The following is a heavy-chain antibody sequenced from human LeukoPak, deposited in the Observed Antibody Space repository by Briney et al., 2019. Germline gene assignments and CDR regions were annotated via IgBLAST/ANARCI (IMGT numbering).Heavy chain of an antibody. J-gene: IGHJ4*02. V-gene: IGHV4-38-2*02. D-gene: IGHD2-2*01. CDR3: AREVPASSPPDY. CDR1: GYSISSGYY. Sequence: PSETLSLTCTVSGYSISSGYYWGWIRQPPGKGLEWIGSIYHSGSTYYNPSLKSRVTISVDTSKNQFSLKLSSVTAADTAEYYCAREVPASSPPDYWGQGTLVTVSS. CDR2: IYHSGST.